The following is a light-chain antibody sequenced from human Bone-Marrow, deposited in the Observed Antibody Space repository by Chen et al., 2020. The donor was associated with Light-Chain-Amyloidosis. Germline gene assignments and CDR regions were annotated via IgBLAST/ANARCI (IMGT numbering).Light chain of an antibody. CDR1: QSVTNNY. CDR2: GAF. CDR3: QQCATSPIT. V-gene: IGKV3-20*01. J-gene: IGKJ5*01. Sequence: VLPESRCTLSLSPGERATLSCRASQSVTNNYLAWYQQKPGQAPRLLIYGAFNRATGSPDRFSGSGSGTDFTFTVARVEPEDFAVYYCQQCATSPITFGQGTRLEIK.